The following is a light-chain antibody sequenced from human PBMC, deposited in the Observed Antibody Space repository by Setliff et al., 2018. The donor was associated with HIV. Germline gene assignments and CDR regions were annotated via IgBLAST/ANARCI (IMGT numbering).Light chain of an antibody. Sequence: QSALTQPASVSGSPGQSITISCTGTSSDVGSYKLVSWYQQHPGKAPKVMIYEVTKRPSGVSNRFSGSKSGNTASLTISGLQAEDETDYYCCSYAGNFLHVFGTGTKVTVL. J-gene: IGLJ1*01. V-gene: IGLV2-23*02. CDR3: CSYAGNFLHV. CDR2: EVT. CDR1: SSDVGSYKL.